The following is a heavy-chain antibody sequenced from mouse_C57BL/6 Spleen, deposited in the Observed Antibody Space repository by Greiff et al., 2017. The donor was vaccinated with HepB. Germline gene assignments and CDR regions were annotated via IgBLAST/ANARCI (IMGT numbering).Heavy chain of an antibody. Sequence: QVQLKESGPGLVAPSQSLSITCTVSGFSLTSYGVHWVRQPPGKGLEWLVVIWSDGSTTYNSALKSRLSISKDNSKSQVFLKMNSLQTDDTAMYYCARQAITTDYYAMDYWGQGTSVTVSA. J-gene: IGHJ4*01. V-gene: IGHV2-6-1*01. CDR1: GFSLTSYG. CDR3: ARQAITTDYYAMDY. D-gene: IGHD1-1*01. CDR2: IWSDGST.